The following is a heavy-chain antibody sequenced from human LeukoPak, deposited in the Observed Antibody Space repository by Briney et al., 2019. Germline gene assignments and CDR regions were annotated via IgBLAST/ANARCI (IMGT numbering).Heavy chain of an antibody. CDR3: TTDGEYCSGGSCYGGAFDI. CDR2: IKSKTDGGTT. V-gene: IGHV3-15*01. D-gene: IGHD2-15*01. Sequence: AGGSLRLSCAASGFTFSNAWMSWVRQAPGKRLEWVGRIKSKTDGGTTDYAAPVKGRFTISRDDSKNTLYLQMNSLKTEDTAVYYCTTDGEYCSGGSCYGGAFDIWGQGTMVTVSS. CDR1: GFTFSNAW. J-gene: IGHJ3*02.